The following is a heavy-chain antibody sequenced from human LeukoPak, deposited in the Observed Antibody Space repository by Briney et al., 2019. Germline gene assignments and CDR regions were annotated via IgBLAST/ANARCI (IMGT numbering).Heavy chain of an antibody. Sequence: SETLSLTCTVSGVSISSYYWSWIRQPPGKGLEWIGYIYYIGSTNYNPSLKSRVTISVDTSKNQFSLKLSSVPAADTAVYYCARDMLLVGAGYYYGMDVWGQGTTVTVSS. D-gene: IGHD2-8*01. J-gene: IGHJ6*02. CDR3: ARDMLLVGAGYYYGMDV. CDR2: IYYIGST. CDR1: GVSISSYY. V-gene: IGHV4-59*01.